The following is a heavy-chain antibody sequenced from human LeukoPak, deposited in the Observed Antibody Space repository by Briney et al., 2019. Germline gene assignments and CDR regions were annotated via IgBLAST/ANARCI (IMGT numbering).Heavy chain of an antibody. CDR3: VKDSPPRYSGSPPAY. V-gene: IGHV3-7*03. D-gene: IGHD1-26*01. Sequence: GGSLRLSCAASGFTFSSYWMSWVRQAPGKGLEWVANINKDGGEKYYVDSVKGRFTISRDNAKNSLYLQMNSLRADDTAAYYCVKDSPPRYSGSPPAYWGQGTLVTVSS. CDR1: GFTFSSYW. J-gene: IGHJ4*02. CDR2: INKDGGEK.